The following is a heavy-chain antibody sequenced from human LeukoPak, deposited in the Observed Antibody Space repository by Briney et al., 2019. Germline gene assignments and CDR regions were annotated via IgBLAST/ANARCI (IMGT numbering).Heavy chain of an antibody. V-gene: IGHV3-23*01. D-gene: IGHD6-19*01. CDR1: GFTFTTYA. J-gene: IGHJ4*02. Sequence: PGGSLRLSCAASGFTFTTYAMNWVRQAPGKWLEWVSAISGGRTYYTDSVKGRFTISRDNSKNTLYLQMNSLRGEDTAVYYCAKALTSGWYLFDYWGQGTLVTVSS. CDR3: AKALTSGWYLFDY. CDR2: ISGGRT.